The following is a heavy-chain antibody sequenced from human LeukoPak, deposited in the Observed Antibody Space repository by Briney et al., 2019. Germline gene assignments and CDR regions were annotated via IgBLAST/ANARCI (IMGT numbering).Heavy chain of an antibody. CDR3: AAQNSYGYKLTHDY. D-gene: IGHD5-18*01. J-gene: IGHJ4*02. V-gene: IGHV3-48*03. Sequence: GGSLRLSCAASGFTFSSYEMNWVRQAPGKGLEWVSYISSSGSTIYYADSVKGRFTISRDNAKNSLYLQMSSLRAEDTAVYYCAAQNSYGYKLTHDYWGQGTLVTVSS. CDR2: ISSSGSTI. CDR1: GFTFSSYE.